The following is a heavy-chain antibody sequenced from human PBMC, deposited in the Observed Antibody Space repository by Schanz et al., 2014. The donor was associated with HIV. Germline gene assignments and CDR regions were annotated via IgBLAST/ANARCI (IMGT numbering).Heavy chain of an antibody. J-gene: IGHJ4*02. CDR2: MSYDGIRK. Sequence: QVQLVESGGGVVQPGRSLRLSCVASGFTFDNYGMHWVRQAPGKGLEWAAVMSYDGIRKNYADSVKGRFTISRDNSKNTLYLQMTTLRIDDTAVYYCAKPEYDSRGNSQSHFDYWGQGTLVTVSS. CDR1: GFTFDNYG. V-gene: IGHV3-30*18. CDR3: AKPEYDSRGNSQSHFDY. D-gene: IGHD3-22*01.